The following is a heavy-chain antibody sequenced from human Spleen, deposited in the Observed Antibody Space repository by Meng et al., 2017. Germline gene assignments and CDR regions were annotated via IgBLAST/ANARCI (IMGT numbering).Heavy chain of an antibody. CDR3: ARDGATVTTRGYRPYYIDY. CDR2: IYYRGRT. D-gene: IGHD4-17*01. Sequence: VPLPESAPGLVCHACTLPLTCNVCVCSGGSGSYHWSWIRQPPGKGLRVIAYIYYRGRTNYHPSLKSRVTISGDKSKNHFSLKLSSVTAADTAVYYCARDGATVTTRGYRPYYIDYWGQGTLVTVSS. CDR1: VCSGGSGSYH. V-gene: IGHV4-61*01. J-gene: IGHJ4*02.